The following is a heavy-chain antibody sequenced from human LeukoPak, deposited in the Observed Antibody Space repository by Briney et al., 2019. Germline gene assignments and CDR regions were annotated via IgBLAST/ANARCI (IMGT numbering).Heavy chain of an antibody. CDR1: GFTFSSYS. J-gene: IGHJ3*02. CDR3: ARDKGGYDYLRAFDI. Sequence: GGSLRLSCAASGFTFSSYSMNWVRQAPGKGLEWVSSISSSSSYIYYADSVKGRFTISRDNAKNSLYLQMNSLRAEDTAVYYCARDKGGYDYLRAFDIWGQGTMVTVSS. D-gene: IGHD5-12*01. CDR2: ISSSSSYI. V-gene: IGHV3-21*01.